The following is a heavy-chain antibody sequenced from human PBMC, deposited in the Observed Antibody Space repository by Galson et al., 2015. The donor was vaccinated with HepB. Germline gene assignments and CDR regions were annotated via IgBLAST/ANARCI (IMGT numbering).Heavy chain of an antibody. Sequence: SLRLSCAASGFTFSSYGMHWVRQAPGEGLEWVAVISYDGSNKYYADSVKGRFTISRDNSKNTLYLQMNSLRAEDTAVYYCAKFLADGSYAGDYYYGMDVWGQGTTVTVSS. CDR2: ISYDGSNK. CDR3: AKFLADGSYAGDYYYGMDV. J-gene: IGHJ6*02. V-gene: IGHV3-30*18. D-gene: IGHD1-26*01. CDR1: GFTFSSYG.